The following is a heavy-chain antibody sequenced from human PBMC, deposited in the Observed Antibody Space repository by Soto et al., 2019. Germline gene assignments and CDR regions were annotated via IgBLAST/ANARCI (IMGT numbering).Heavy chain of an antibody. CDR3: AKDLGPLRLLNYYFYGLDV. V-gene: IGHV3-23*01. CDR2: ISESGGST. D-gene: IGHD2-15*01. Sequence: PGGSLRLSCAASGFTFSSYAMSWVRQCPGQGLEWASAISESGGSTYYADSVKCRFTISRDNSQNTLFLQMHSLRVEDTAVYYCAKDLGPLRLLNYYFYGLDVWGQGTTVTVSS. CDR1: GFTFSSYA. J-gene: IGHJ6*02.